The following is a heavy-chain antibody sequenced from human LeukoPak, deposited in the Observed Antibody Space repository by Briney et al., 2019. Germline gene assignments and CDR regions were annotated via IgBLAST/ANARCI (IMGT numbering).Heavy chain of an antibody. CDR1: GGTFSSYA. Sequence: GASVKVSCKASGGTFSSYAISWVRQAPGQGLEWMGGIIPIFGTANYAQKFQGRVTITADESTSTAYMELSSLRSEDTAVYYCARDGGTSYDPYNWFDPWGQGTLVTVSS. J-gene: IGHJ5*02. CDR2: IIPIFGTA. CDR3: ARDGGTSYDPYNWFDP. V-gene: IGHV1-69*13. D-gene: IGHD5-12*01.